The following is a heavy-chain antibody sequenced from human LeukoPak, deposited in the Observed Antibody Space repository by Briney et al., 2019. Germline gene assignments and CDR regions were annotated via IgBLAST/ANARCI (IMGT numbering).Heavy chain of an antibody. D-gene: IGHD2-15*01. CDR3: ATDPGVVEAQYYFDY. CDR2: FDPEDGEA. V-gene: IGHV1-24*01. CDR1: GYTLTELS. Sequence: ASVKVSCKVSGYTLTELSMHWVRQAPGKGLEWMGGFDPEDGEAIYAQKFQGRVTMTEDTATDTAYMELSSLRSEDTAVYYCATDPGVVEAQYYFDYWGQGTLVTGSS. J-gene: IGHJ4*02.